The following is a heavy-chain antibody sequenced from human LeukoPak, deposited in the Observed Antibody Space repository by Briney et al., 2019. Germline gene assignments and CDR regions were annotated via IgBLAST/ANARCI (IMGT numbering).Heavy chain of an antibody. V-gene: IGHV3-48*04. J-gene: IGHJ4*02. CDR2: ISSSGSTI. CDR3: ASGGWEPDY. Sequence: GRSLRLSCAASGFTFSSYAMSWVRQAPGKGLEWVSYISSSGSTIYYADSVKGRFTISRDNAKNSLYLQMNSLRAEDTAVSYCASGGWEPDYWGQGTLVTVSS. D-gene: IGHD1-26*01. CDR1: GFTFSSYA.